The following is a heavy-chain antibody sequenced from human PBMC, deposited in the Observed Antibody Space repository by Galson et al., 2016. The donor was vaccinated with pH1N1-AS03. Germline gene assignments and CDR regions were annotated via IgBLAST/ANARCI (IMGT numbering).Heavy chain of an antibody. D-gene: IGHD2-21*01. CDR2: ISGSGRII. Sequence: SLRLSCAASGFTFNYHGMNWVRQAPGKGLECIAYISGSGRIIFYADSVKGRFTISRDNAKNSLSLQMNTLGAEDTAVYYCARDILTGDYYGMDVWGQGTTVTVS. V-gene: IGHV3-48*03. CDR1: GFTFNYHG. CDR3: ARDILTGDYYGMDV. J-gene: IGHJ6*02.